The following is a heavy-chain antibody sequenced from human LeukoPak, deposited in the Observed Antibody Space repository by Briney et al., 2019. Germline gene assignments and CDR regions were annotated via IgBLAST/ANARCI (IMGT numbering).Heavy chain of an antibody. J-gene: IGHJ5*02. CDR2: IYHTGST. CDR3: ARLQYCSGTSCYWFDP. V-gene: IGHV4-30-2*01. CDR1: GGSISSGLYS. D-gene: IGHD2-2*01. Sequence: PSETLSLTCDVSGGSISSGLYSWSWIRQPLGKGLEWIGYIYHTGSTYYNPSLKSRVTMSVDTSKNQFSLRLSSVTAADTAVYYCARLQYCSGTSCYWFDPWGQGTLVTVSS.